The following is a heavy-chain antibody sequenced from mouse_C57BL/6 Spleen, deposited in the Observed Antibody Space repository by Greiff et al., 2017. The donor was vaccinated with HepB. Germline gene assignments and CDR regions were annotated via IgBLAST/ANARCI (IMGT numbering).Heavy chain of an antibody. J-gene: IGHJ2*01. CDR1: GYTFTDYE. Sequence: ESGAELVRPGASVTLSCKASGYTFTDYEMHWVKQTPVHGLEWIGAIDPETGGTAYNQKFKGKAILTADKSSSTAYMELRSLTSEDSAVYYCTRMARWGQGTTLTVSS. CDR3: TRMAR. CDR2: IDPETGGT. D-gene: IGHD3-1*01. V-gene: IGHV1-15*01.